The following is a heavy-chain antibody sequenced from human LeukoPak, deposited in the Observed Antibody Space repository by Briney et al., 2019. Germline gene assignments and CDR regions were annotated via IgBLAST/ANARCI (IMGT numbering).Heavy chain of an antibody. CDR2: ISGSGGST. Sequence: GGSLRLSCVVSGLTFSSYAMTWVRQAPGKGLEWVSAISGSGGSTYYADSVKGRFTISRDNSKNTLYLQMSSLRDEDTAVYYCAKDESAMDVWGQGPTFTVSS. V-gene: IGHV3-23*01. J-gene: IGHJ6*02. CDR1: GLTFSSYA. CDR3: AKDESAMDV.